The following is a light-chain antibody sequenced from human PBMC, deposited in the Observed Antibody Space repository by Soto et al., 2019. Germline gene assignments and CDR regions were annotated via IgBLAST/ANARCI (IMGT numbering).Light chain of an antibody. CDR2: EVS. Sequence: QSALTQPASVSGSPGQSVTISCTGTSSDVGAYNYVSWYQQHPGKAPKLMIYEVSNRPSGVSNRFSGSKSGNTASLTISGLQADDEADYYCNSYTGSSTRFVFGTGTKVTVL. V-gene: IGLV2-14*01. CDR3: NSYTGSSTRFV. J-gene: IGLJ1*01. CDR1: SSDVGAYNY.